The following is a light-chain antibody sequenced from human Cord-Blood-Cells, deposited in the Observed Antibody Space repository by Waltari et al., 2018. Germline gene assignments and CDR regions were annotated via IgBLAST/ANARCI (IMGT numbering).Light chain of an antibody. CDR3: QAWDSSNVV. CDR1: KLGDKY. J-gene: IGLJ2*01. V-gene: IGLV3-1*01. CDR2: QDS. Sequence: SYELTQPPSVSVSPGQTASITCSGDKLGDKYACWYQQKPGQSPVLVIYQDSKRPSGIPYRFSGSHSGNTATLTISGTQAMDEADYYCQAWDSSNVVFGGGTKLTVL.